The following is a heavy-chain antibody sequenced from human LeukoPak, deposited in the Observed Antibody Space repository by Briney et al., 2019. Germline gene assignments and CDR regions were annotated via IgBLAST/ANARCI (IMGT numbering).Heavy chain of an antibody. D-gene: IGHD4-23*01. Sequence: SVKVSCKASGGTFSSYAISWVRQAPGQGLEWMGRIIPILGIANYAQKFQGRVTITADKSTSTAYMELSSLRSEDTAVYYCASSTGYGGNSGTDYYYGMDVWGQGTTVTVSS. V-gene: IGHV1-69*04. CDR3: ASSTGYGGNSGTDYYYGMDV. CDR1: GGTFSSYA. J-gene: IGHJ6*02. CDR2: IIPILGIA.